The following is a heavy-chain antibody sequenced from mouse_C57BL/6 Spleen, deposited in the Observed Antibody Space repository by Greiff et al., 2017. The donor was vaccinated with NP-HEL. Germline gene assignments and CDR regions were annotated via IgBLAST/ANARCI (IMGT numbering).Heavy chain of an antibody. CDR1: GYTFTSYW. CDR3: ARSGDYYGSNYYAMDY. Sequence: QVQLQQPGTELVKPGASVKLSCKASGYTFTSYWMHWVKQRPGQGLEWIGNINPSNGGTTYNEKFKSKATLTVDKSSSTAYMQLSSLTSEDSAVYYCARSGDYYGSNYYAMDYWGQGTSVTVSS. CDR2: INPSNGGT. J-gene: IGHJ4*01. D-gene: IGHD1-1*01. V-gene: IGHV1-53*01.